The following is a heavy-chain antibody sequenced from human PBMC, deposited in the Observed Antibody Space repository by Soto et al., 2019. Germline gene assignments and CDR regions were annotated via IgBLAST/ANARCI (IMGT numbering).Heavy chain of an antibody. D-gene: IGHD3-22*01. V-gene: IGHV3-23*01. J-gene: IGHJ4*02. CDR2: ISGSGGST. CDR1: GFTFSSYA. Sequence: GGSLRLSCAASGFTFSSYAVSWARQAPGKGLEWVSAISGSGGSTYYADSVKGRFTISRDNSKNTLYLQMNSLRAEDTAVYYCAKQPQDYYDSSDINYFDYWGQGTLVTVSS. CDR3: AKQPQDYYDSSDINYFDY.